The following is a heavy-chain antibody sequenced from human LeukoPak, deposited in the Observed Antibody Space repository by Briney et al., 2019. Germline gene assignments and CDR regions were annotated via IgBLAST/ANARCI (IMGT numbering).Heavy chain of an antibody. CDR2: IGSSSNNI. Sequence: GGSLRLSCAASGFTFSVYDMSWVRQVPGKGLEWVSSIGSSSNNIYYADSVKGRFTISRDNAKNSLYLQMNSLRVEDTAVYYCARDGHWEVTRGHYFDYWGQGTLVTVSS. CDR1: GFTFSVYD. V-gene: IGHV3-21*01. D-gene: IGHD4-11*01. CDR3: ARDGHWEVTRGHYFDY. J-gene: IGHJ4*02.